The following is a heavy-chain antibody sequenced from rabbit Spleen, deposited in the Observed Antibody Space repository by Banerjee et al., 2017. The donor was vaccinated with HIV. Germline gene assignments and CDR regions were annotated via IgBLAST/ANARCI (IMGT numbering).Heavy chain of an antibody. V-gene: IGHV1S40*01. Sequence: QSLEESGGDLVKPEGSLTLTCTASGFSFNNNYYMCWVRQAPGKGLEWIACIWTSTGSTDYASWAKGRFTISKTSSTTVTLQMTSLTAADTATYFCARDYGRVNNLWGPGTLVTVS. CDR1: GFSFNNNYY. CDR2: IWTSTGST. J-gene: IGHJ4*01. D-gene: IGHD6-1*01. CDR3: ARDYGRVNNL.